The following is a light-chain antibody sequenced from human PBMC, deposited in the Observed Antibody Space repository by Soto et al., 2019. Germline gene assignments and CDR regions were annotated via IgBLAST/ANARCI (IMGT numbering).Light chain of an antibody. CDR3: QQDYSYPLP. J-gene: IGKJ2*01. CDR2: AAS. CDR1: QGVSGW. V-gene: IGKV1D-16*01. Sequence: DIQMTQSPSSLSASVGDRVTITCRASQGVSGWVAWYQQKPEKGPKSLIYAASSLESGVPSRFSGSRSGTEFTLTISSLQPEDFGTYYLQQDYSYPLPFGWGTKVAIK.